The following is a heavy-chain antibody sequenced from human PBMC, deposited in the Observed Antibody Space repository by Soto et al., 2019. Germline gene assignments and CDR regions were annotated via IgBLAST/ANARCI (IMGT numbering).Heavy chain of an antibody. CDR2: ISYDGSNK. CDR1: GFTFSSYA. J-gene: IGHJ4*02. D-gene: IGHD4-17*01. Sequence: PGGSLRLSCAASGFTFSSYAMHWVRQAPGKGLEWVAVISYDGSNKYYADSVKGRFTISRDNSKNTLYLQMNSLRAEDTAVYYCARVDYGDWPMGYWGQGTLVTVSS. V-gene: IGHV3-30-3*01. CDR3: ARVDYGDWPMGY.